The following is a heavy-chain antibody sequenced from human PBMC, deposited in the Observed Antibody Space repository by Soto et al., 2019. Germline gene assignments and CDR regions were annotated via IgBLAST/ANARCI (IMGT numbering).Heavy chain of an antibody. Sequence: SETLSLTCTVSGGSISSSSYYWGWIRQPPGKGLEWIGSIYYSGSTYYNPSLKSRVTISVDTSKNQFSLKLSSVTAADTAVYYCVRDWSYYYYGMDVWGQGTTVT. D-gene: IGHD1-1*01. J-gene: IGHJ6*02. V-gene: IGHV4-39*01. CDR3: VRDWSYYYYGMDV. CDR2: IYYSGST. CDR1: GGSISSSSYY.